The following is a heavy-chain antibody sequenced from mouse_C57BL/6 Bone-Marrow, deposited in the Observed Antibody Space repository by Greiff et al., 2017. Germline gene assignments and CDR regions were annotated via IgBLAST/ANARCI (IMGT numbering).Heavy chain of an antibody. Sequence: VQLKESGGGLVKPGGSLKLSCAASGFTFSSYPMSWVRQTPEKRLEWVATISDGGSYTYYPDNVKGRFTISRDNAKNNLYLQMSHLKSEDTAMYYCARELRTYFDYWGQGTTLTVSS. CDR2: ISDGGSYT. J-gene: IGHJ2*01. CDR1: GFTFSSYP. V-gene: IGHV5-4*01. CDR3: ARELRTYFDY. D-gene: IGHD1-1*01.